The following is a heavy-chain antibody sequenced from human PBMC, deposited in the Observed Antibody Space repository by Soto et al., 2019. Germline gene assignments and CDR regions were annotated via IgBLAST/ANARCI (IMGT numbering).Heavy chain of an antibody. CDR3: ARPSHRYDSSGYYDAFDI. CDR1: GFTFSSYW. D-gene: IGHD3-22*01. V-gene: IGHV3-74*01. Sequence: EVQLVESGGGLVQPGGSLRLSCAASGFTFSSYWMHWVRQAPGKGLVWVSRINSDGSSTSYADSVKGRFTISRDNAKNTLYLQMNSLRAEDTAVYYCARPSHRYDSSGYYDAFDIWGQGTMVTVSS. J-gene: IGHJ3*02. CDR2: INSDGSST.